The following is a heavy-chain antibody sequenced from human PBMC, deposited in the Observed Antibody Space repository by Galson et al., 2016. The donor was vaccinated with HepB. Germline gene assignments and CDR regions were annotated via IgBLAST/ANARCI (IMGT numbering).Heavy chain of an antibody. CDR2: VHHGGEA. J-gene: IGHJ5*02. CDR3: ARGGRATIPIDP. D-gene: IGHD3-16*01. CDR1: GYSLSGAYY. Sequence: SETLSLTCSVSGYSLSGAYYWGWIRQSPGKGLEWIGNVHHGGEAYYNPSLKSRVTLSVDTFKNQVSLMMKSVTAADSAIYFCARGGRATIPIDPWGQGTLVTVSS. V-gene: IGHV4-38-2*02.